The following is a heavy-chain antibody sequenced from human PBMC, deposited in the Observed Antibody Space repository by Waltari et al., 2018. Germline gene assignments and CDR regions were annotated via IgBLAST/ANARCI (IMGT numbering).Heavy chain of an antibody. V-gene: IGHV1-3*03. CDR3: AKGLSIFGVVTRPDAFDV. D-gene: IGHD3-3*01. J-gene: IGHJ3*01. CDR2: ITAASGYT. CDR1: GYSFTTYL. Sequence: QVQLVQSGAEVKRPGASVKVSCKASGYSFTTYLIHWVRQAPGQRLEWMGWITAASGYTEDSQAFQGRVTITRDTSANTAYMELNSLRSEDMAVYYCAKGLSIFGVVTRPDAFDVWGQGTVVTVS.